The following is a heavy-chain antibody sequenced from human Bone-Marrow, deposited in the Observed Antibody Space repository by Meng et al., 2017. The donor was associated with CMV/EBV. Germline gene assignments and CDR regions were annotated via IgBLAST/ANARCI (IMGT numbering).Heavy chain of an antibody. CDR2: INHSGST. CDR1: GGSFSGYV. D-gene: IGHD3-3*01. Sequence: SETLSLTCAVYGGSFSGYVWSWIRQSPGKGLEWIGEINHSGSTNYNPSLKSRLTMSVDASKNQFSLRLSSVTAADTAVYYCAKKGLRFLEILSVGWFEPWGQGTLVTVSS. V-gene: IGHV4-34*01. CDR3: AKKGLRFLEILSVGWFEP. J-gene: IGHJ5*02.